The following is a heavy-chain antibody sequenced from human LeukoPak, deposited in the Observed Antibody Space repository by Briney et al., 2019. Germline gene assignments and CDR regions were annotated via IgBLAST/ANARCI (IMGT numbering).Heavy chain of an antibody. CDR3: ATYGSGSNYRRAFDY. Sequence: PGESLRLSCAASGFTFSGYAMSWVRQAPGEGLEWVSGITSSGGTTYYADSVKGRLTISRDNSKSTLYLEMNSLKAEDTAVYYCATYGSGSNYRRAFDYWGQGTLVTVSS. V-gene: IGHV3-23*01. J-gene: IGHJ4*02. CDR1: GFTFSGYA. D-gene: IGHD3-10*01. CDR2: ITSSGGTT.